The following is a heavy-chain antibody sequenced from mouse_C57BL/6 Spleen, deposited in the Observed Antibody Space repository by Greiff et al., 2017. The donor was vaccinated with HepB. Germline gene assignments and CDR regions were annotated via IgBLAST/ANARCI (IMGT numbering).Heavy chain of an antibody. V-gene: IGHV1-69*01. Sequence: QVQLQQSGAELVMPGASVKLSCKASGYTFTSYWMHWVKQRPGQGLEWIGEIDPSDSYTNYNQKFKGKSTLTVDKSSSTAYMQLSSLTSEDSAVYYCASFDYWGQGTTLTVSS. CDR2: IDPSDSYT. CDR3: ASFDY. CDR1: GYTFTSYW. J-gene: IGHJ2*01.